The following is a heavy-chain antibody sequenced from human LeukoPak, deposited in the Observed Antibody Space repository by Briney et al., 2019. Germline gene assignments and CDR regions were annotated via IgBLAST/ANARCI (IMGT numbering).Heavy chain of an antibody. CDR3: AKEIGGYDPGPFDY. V-gene: IGHV3-9*01. CDR2: ISWNSGSI. CDR1: GFTFDDYA. Sequence: GGSLRLSCAASGFTFDDYAMHWVRQAPGKGLEWVSGISWNSGSIGYADSVKGRFTISRDNAKNSLYLQMNSLRAEDTALYYCAKEIGGYDPGPFDYWGQGTLVTVSS. J-gene: IGHJ4*02. D-gene: IGHD5-12*01.